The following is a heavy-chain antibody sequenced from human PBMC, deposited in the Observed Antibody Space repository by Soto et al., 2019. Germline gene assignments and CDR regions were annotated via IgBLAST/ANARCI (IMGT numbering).Heavy chain of an antibody. D-gene: IGHD6-13*01. V-gene: IGHV4-31*03. Sequence: TLSLPFTVSGGSISSGGYXWSSIRQHPGKGLEWIGYIYYSGSTYYNPSLKSRVTISVDTSKNQFSLKLSSVTAADTAVYYCARGRSGSSSHNWFDPWGQGTLVTVSS. CDR1: GGSISSGGYX. CDR2: IYYSGST. CDR3: ARGRSGSSSHNWFDP. J-gene: IGHJ5*02.